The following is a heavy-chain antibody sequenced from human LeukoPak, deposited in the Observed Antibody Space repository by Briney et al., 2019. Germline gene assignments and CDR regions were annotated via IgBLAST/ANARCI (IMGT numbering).Heavy chain of an antibody. V-gene: IGHV3-23*01. J-gene: IGHJ3*02. CDR1: GFTFSSYA. CDR2: ISGSGGST. Sequence: PGGSLRLSCAASGFTFSSYAMSWVRQAPGKGLEWVSAISGSGGSTYYADSVKGRFTISRDNSKNTLYLQMNSLRAEDTAVYYCAKPVVPAAIIAAAFDIWGQGTMVTVSS. CDR3: AKPVVPAAIIAAAFDI. D-gene: IGHD2-2*01.